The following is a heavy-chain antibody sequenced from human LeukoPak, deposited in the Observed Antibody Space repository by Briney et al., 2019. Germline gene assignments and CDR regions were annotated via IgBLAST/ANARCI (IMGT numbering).Heavy chain of an antibody. D-gene: IGHD6-13*01. CDR1: GGSISSSSYY. CDR2: INHSGST. J-gene: IGHJ5*02. CDR3: AVAAAGRHWFDP. V-gene: IGHV4-39*07. Sequence: SETLSLTCTVSGGSISSSSYYWGWIRQPPGKGLEWIGEINHSGSTNYNPSLKSRVTISVDTSKNQFSLKLSSVTAADTAVYYCAVAAAGRHWFDPWGQGTLVTVSS.